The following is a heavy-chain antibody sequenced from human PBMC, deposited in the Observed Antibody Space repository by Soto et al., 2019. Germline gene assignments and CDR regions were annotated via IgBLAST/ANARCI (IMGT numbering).Heavy chain of an antibody. Sequence: EMQLVESGGGSVQPGRSLRLSCTASGFNFEEYAMHWVRQTPGKGLAWVSSISWNSDSTGYGDSVKGRFTIARDNAKNSLYLQMNNLRGEDTALYYCAKETAWGAGNKFGYFGMDVWGQGTTVTVSS. CDR3: AKETAWGAGNKFGYFGMDV. D-gene: IGHD3-10*01. V-gene: IGHV3-9*01. J-gene: IGHJ6*02. CDR2: ISWNSDST. CDR1: GFNFEEYA.